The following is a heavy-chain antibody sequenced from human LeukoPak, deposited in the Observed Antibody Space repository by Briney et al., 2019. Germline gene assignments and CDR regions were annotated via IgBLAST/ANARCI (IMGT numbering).Heavy chain of an antibody. V-gene: IGHV3-7*01. J-gene: IGHJ6*03. CDR3: ARVGVSIVVVPAANYYYYYMDV. CDR1: GFTFSSYW. CDR2: IKQDGSEK. Sequence: GGSLRLSCAASGFTFSSYWMSWVRQAPGKGLEWVANIKQDGSEKYSVDSVKGRFTISRDNAKNSLYLQMNSLRAEDTAVYYCARVGVSIVVVPAANYYYYYMDVWGKGTTVTVSS. D-gene: IGHD2-2*01.